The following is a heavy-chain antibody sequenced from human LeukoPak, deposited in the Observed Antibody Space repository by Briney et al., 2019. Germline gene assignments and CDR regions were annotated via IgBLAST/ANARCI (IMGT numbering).Heavy chain of an antibody. CDR1: GFTFSDYY. V-gene: IGHV3-11*06. CDR2: ISSSSSYT. J-gene: IGHJ5*02. CDR3: ARVIRGTGGDWLDP. D-gene: IGHD1-1*01. Sequence: GGSLRLSCAASGFTFSDYYMSWIRQAPGKRLEWVSYISSSSSYTNYADSVKGRFSVSRDNAKNSLFLQMNGLRAEDTAVYYCARVIRGTGGDWLDPWGQGTLVTVSP.